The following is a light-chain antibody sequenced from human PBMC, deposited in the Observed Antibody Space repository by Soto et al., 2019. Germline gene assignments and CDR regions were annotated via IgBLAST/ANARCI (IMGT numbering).Light chain of an antibody. V-gene: IGKV3-11*01. CDR1: QSVGSY. J-gene: IGKJ5*01. CDR2: DAS. CDR3: QQRSNWIT. Sequence: EVVLTQSPATLSLSPGERATLSCRASQSVGSYFGWYQQKPGQAPRLLIYDASNRAAGIPARFSGGGSATDFTLIISSLEPEDSAVYYCQQRSNWITFGQGTRLEIK.